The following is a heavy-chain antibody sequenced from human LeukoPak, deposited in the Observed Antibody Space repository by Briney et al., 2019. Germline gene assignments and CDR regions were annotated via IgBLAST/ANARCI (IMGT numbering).Heavy chain of an antibody. J-gene: IGHJ6*03. V-gene: IGHV4-38-2*02. CDR3: ARSRYYGSGSQLYYYYYMDV. Sequence: PSETLSLTCTVSGYSISSGYYWGWIRQPPGKGLEWIGSIYHSGSTYYNPSLKSRVTISVDTSKNQFSLKLSSVTAADTAVYYCARSRYYGSGSQLYYYYYMDVWGKGTTVTISS. D-gene: IGHD3-10*01. CDR2: IYHSGST. CDR1: GYSISSGYY.